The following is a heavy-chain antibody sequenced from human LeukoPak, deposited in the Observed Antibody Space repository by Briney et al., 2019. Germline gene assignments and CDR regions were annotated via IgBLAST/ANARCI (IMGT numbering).Heavy chain of an antibody. CDR1: GGSISSYY. Sequence: SETLSLTCTVSGGSISSYYWSWIRQPPGKGLEWIGYIYYSGSTNYNPSLKSRVTISVDTSKNQFSLKLSSVTAADTAVYYCARGIGYCSGGSCYSGMGYYYYYMDVWGKGTTVTISS. CDR3: ARGIGYCSGGSCYSGMGYYYYYMDV. V-gene: IGHV4-59*01. J-gene: IGHJ6*03. CDR2: IYYSGST. D-gene: IGHD2-15*01.